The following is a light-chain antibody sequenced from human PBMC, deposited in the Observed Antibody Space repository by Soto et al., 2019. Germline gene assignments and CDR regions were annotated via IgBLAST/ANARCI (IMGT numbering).Light chain of an antibody. CDR1: SSDVGDYNY. CDR2: KVS. J-gene: IGLJ2*01. Sequence: QLVLTQPASVSGSPGQSITISCTGTSSDVGDYNYVSWYQQHPGKAPKLIIYKVSNRPSGVSNRFSGSKSANTASLTISGLQAEDEADYYCSSYTTASTPDVVFDGGTKLTVL. V-gene: IGLV2-14*01. CDR3: SSYTTASTPDVV.